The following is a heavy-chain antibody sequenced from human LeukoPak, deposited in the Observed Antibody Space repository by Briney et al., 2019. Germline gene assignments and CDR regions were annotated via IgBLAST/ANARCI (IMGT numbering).Heavy chain of an antibody. CDR1: GGSIDRGDYY. CDR2: IHYTGST. Sequence: KPSETLSLTCTVSGGSIDRGDYYWGWVRQPPGKGLECIASIHYTGSTYYDPTLKSRVSISLVTYRNQFSLNLSSVTAADTAVYYCAKLAVGRFDPWGQGTLVTVSS. J-gene: IGHJ5*02. D-gene: IGHD4-23*01. CDR3: AKLAVGRFDP. V-gene: IGHV4-39*07.